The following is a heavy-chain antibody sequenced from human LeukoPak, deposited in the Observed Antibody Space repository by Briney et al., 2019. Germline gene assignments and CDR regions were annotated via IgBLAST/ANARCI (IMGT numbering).Heavy chain of an antibody. CDR2: INHSGST. D-gene: IGHD6-6*01. J-gene: IGHJ4*02. CDR1: GGSFSGYY. CDR3: ARPRTLYSSSPSAY. Sequence: SETLSLTCAVYGGSFSGYYWSWIRQPPGKGLEWIGEINHSGSTNYNPSLKSRVTISVDTSKNQFSLKLSSVTAADTAVYYCARPRTLYSSSPSAYWGQGTLVTVSS. V-gene: IGHV4-34*01.